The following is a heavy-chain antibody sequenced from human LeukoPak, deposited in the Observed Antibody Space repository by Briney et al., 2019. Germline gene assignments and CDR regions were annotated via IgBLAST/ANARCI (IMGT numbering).Heavy chain of an antibody. Sequence: GGSLRLSCAASGFTLSSYSMNWVRQAPGKGLEWVANIKQDGSEKYYVDSVKGRFTISRDNAKNSLYLQMNSLRAEDTAVYYCARGYSSSWYVEKALYFDYWGQGTLVTVSS. J-gene: IGHJ4*02. CDR3: ARGYSSSWYVEKALYFDY. CDR2: IKQDGSEK. CDR1: GFTLSSYS. V-gene: IGHV3-7*01. D-gene: IGHD6-13*01.